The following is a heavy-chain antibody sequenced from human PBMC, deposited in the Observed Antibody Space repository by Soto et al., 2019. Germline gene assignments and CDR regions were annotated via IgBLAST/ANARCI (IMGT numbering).Heavy chain of an antibody. Sequence: ASVKVSCKASGYTFTSYGISWVRQAPGQGLEWMGWISAYNGNTNYAQKLQGRVTMTTDTSTSTAYMELRSLRSDDTAVYYCARDGGKLRYFVPGRRYYYYYGMDVWGQGTTVTVSS. D-gene: IGHD3-9*01. CDR2: ISAYNGNT. V-gene: IGHV1-18*01. CDR1: GYTFTSYG. J-gene: IGHJ6*02. CDR3: ARDGGKLRYFVPGRRYYYYYGMDV.